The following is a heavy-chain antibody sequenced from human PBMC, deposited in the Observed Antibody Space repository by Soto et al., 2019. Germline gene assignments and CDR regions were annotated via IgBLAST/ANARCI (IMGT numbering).Heavy chain of an antibody. J-gene: IGHJ4*02. Sequence: EVQLLESGGGLVQPGGSLRLSCAASGFTFSRYAMSWFRQAPGNGLEWVATVRNSGGSTSYADSVKGRFTISRDNSGNTVFLQMNSRRADDTALYYCAKGNLPYCSAGACYYFDYWGQGTLVAVSS. D-gene: IGHD2-15*01. CDR3: AKGNLPYCSAGACYYFDY. CDR2: VRNSGGST. V-gene: IGHV3-23*01. CDR1: GFTFSRYA.